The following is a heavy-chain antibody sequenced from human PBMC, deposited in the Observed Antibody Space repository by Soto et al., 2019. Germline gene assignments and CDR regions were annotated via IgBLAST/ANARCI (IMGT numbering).Heavy chain of an antibody. V-gene: IGHV3-23*01. CDR1: GFTFSSYA. D-gene: IGHD6-13*01. Sequence: GGSLRLSCAASGFTFSSYAMTWVRQAPGKGLEWVSAISGSGGSTYYADAVKGRFTISRDNSKNTLYLQMNSLRAEDTAIYYCAKLPPSDRSSWFNWFDPWGQGTLVTVSS. CDR3: AKLPPSDRSSWFNWFDP. CDR2: ISGSGGST. J-gene: IGHJ5*02.